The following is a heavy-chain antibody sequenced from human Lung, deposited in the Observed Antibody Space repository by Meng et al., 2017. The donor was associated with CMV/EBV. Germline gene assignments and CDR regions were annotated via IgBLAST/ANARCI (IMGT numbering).Heavy chain of an antibody. CDR3: ARVHYESSTGYQVDL. Sequence: SXTXSLXCTVSGASVSSYTNYWSWIRQSPEKGLEWIGHIYYTGSTKYTPSLKSRVTMSVDTSKTHFSLKLSSVTAADTAVYYCARVHYESSTGYQVDLWGQAXLVTVSS. V-gene: IGHV4-61*03. CDR2: IYYTGST. J-gene: IGHJ5*02. D-gene: IGHD3-9*01. CDR1: GASVSSYTNY.